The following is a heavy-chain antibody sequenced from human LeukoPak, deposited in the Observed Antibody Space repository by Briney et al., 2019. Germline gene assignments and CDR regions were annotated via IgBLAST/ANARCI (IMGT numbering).Heavy chain of an antibody. CDR2: IYPGDSDT. Sequence: HGESLKISCKGSGYSFTNYWIGWVRQMPGKGLEWMGIIYPGDSDTRYSPSFQGQVTMSADRSISTAYLQWSSLEASDTAMYYCARYVAAGGRIEYWGQGTLVTVSS. D-gene: IGHD6-25*01. V-gene: IGHV5-51*01. J-gene: IGHJ4*02. CDR3: ARYVAAGGRIEY. CDR1: GYSFTNYW.